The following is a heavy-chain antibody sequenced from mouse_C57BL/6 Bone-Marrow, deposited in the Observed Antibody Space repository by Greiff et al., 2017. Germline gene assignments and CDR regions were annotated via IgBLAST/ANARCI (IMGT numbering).Heavy chain of an antibody. Sequence: QVQLQQSGAELVRPGTSVKVSCKASGYAFTNYLIEWVKQRPGQGLEWIGVINPGSGGTNYNEKFKGKATLTADKSSSTAYMQLSSLTSEDSAVYFCARRGNGYGGQGTLVTVSA. D-gene: IGHD2-1*01. CDR2: INPGSGGT. J-gene: IGHJ3*01. CDR3: ARRGNGY. V-gene: IGHV1-54*01. CDR1: GYAFTNYL.